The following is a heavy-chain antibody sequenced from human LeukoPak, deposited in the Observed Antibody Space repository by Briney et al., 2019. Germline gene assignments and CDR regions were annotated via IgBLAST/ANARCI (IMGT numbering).Heavy chain of an antibody. CDR1: AGSLSGYY. CDR2: INHRGST. J-gene: IGHJ5*02. D-gene: IGHD2-15*01. CDR3: ARARGYCSGGSCYSVRLDP. V-gene: IGHV4-34*01. Sequence: PSETLSLTCAVYAGSLSGYYWSWIRQPPGKGLEWIGEINHRGSTNYNPFLRSRVTLSADTSKNQFSLKLSSVTAADTAVYYCARARGYCSGGSCYSVRLDPWGQGTLVTVSS.